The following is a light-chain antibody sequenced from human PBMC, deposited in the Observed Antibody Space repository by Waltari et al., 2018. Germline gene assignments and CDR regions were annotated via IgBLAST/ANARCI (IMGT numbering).Light chain of an antibody. CDR2: WAS. V-gene: IGKV4-1*01. Sequence: DIVMTQSPDSLAVSLGARATINCKSSQSVLYSSNNKNYLAWYQQKPGQPPKLLIYWASTRESGVPDRFSGSGSETDFTLTISSLQAEDVAVYYCQQYYSKPLTFGGGTKVEIK. CDR3: QQYYSKPLT. J-gene: IGKJ4*01. CDR1: QSVLYSSNNKNY.